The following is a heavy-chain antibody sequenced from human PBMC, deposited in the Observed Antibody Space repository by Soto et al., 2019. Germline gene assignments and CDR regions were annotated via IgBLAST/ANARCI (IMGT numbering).Heavy chain of an antibody. D-gene: IGHD3-10*01. CDR3: ARGSLVYGSGSRKFDY. CDR2: IIPIFGTA. J-gene: IGHJ4*02. CDR1: GVTFSSYA. Sequence: SVKVSGKASGVTFSSYAISWVRQAPGQGLEWMGGIIPIFGTANYAQKFQGRVTITADESTSTAYMELSSLRSEDTAVYYCARGSLVYGSGSRKFDYWGQGTLVTVSS. V-gene: IGHV1-69*13.